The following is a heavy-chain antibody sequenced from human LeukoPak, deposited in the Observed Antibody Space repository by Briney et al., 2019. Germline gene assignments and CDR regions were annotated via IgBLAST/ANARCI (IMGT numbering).Heavy chain of an antibody. CDR1: GFTVSSKY. Sequence: TGGSLRLSCAASGFTVSSKYMSWVRQAPGKGLEWVSVIHSGGSTHYADSVKGRFTISRDNSKNTLYLQMNSLRADDTAVYYCARVGSTPPFDYWGQGTLVTVSS. CDR3: ARVGSTPPFDY. CDR2: IHSGGST. J-gene: IGHJ4*02. V-gene: IGHV3-53*01. D-gene: IGHD1-26*01.